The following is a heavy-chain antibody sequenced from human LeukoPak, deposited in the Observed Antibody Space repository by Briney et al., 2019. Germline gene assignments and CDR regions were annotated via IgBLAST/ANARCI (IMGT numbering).Heavy chain of an antibody. CDR2: IYYSGST. CDR3: ARQLGYCSSTSCYADKVDY. CDR1: GCSISSSSYY. D-gene: IGHD2-2*01. V-gene: IGHV4-39*01. Sequence: SETLSLTCTVSGCSISSSSYYWGWIRQPPGKGLEWIGSIYYSGSTYYNPSLKSRVTISADTSKNQFSLKLSSVTAADTAVCYCARQLGYCSSTSCYADKVDYWGQGTLVTVPP. J-gene: IGHJ4*02.